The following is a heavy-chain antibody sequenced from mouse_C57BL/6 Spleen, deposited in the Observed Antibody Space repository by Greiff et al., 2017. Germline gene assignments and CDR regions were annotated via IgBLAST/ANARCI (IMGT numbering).Heavy chain of an antibody. CDR1: GFNIKDYY. J-gene: IGHJ4*01. CDR2: IDPEDGET. Sequence: VQLQQSGAELVKPGASVKLSCTASGFNIKDYYMHWVKQRTEQGLEWIGRIDPEDGETKYAPQFQGKATIPADTSSNTAYLQLSSLTSEDTAVYYCAPYGSSGFYAMDYWGQGTSVTVSS. CDR3: APYGSSGFYAMDY. D-gene: IGHD1-1*01. V-gene: IGHV14-2*01.